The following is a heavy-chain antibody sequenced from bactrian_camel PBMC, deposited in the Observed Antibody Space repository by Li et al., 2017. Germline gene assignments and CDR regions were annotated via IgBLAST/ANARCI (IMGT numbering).Heavy chain of an antibody. CDR1: GYTYAIHC. CDR2: IDANGVTT. D-gene: IGHD2*01. J-gene: IGHJ4*01. Sequence: VQLVESGGGSVQAGGSLRLSCVASGYTYAIHCMGWFRQAPGKGLEWVATIDANGVTTYYPPRLEGRFTISRDNAKNTLCLQLNDLKTEDTAMYYCARDEGWTTETPETKGTQVTVS. V-gene: IGHV3S1*01.